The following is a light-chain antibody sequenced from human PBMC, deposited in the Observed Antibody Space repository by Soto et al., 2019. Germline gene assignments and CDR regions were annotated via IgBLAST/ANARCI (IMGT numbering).Light chain of an antibody. CDR3: QHYNSYSEA. CDR2: KAS. J-gene: IGKJ1*01. V-gene: IGKV1-5*03. Sequence: DFQMNQSPSSLSASVGDRVTITCRATQSISRSLNWYQQKPGKAPKLLIYKASTLKSGVPSRFSGSGSGTEFTLTISSLQPDDFATYYCQHYNSYSEAFGQGTKVDIK. CDR1: QSISRS.